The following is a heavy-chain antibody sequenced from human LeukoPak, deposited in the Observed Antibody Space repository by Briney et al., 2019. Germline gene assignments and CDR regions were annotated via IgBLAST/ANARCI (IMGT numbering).Heavy chain of an antibody. CDR2: IYYSGST. CDR3: ARVGGTNYYYYGMDV. Sequence: SETLSLTCTVSGGSISSYYWSWIRQPPGKGLEWIGYIYYSGSTNYNPSLKSRVTISVDTSKNQFSLRLSSVTAADTAVYYCARVGGTNYYYYGMDVWGQGTTVTVSS. J-gene: IGHJ6*02. V-gene: IGHV4-59*01. CDR1: GGSISSYY. D-gene: IGHD1-26*01.